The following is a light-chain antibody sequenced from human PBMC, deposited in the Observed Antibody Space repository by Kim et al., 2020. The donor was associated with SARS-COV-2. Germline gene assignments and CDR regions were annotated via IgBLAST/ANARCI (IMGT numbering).Light chain of an antibody. CDR2: LGS. CDR3: MQPLQTPYT. J-gene: IGKJ2*01. Sequence: DIVMTQSPLSLPVTPGEPASISCRSSQSLLHSNGYKYLDWYLQKPGQSPQLLIYLGSNRASGVPDRFSGSGSGTDFTLKISRVEAEDVGVYYCMQPLQTPYTFGQGTKLEI. CDR1: QSLLHSNGYKY. V-gene: IGKV2-28*01.